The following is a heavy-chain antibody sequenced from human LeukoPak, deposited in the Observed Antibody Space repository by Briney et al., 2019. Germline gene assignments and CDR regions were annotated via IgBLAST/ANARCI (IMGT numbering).Heavy chain of an antibody. CDR1: GFTFSTYG. J-gene: IGHJ4*02. Sequence: GGSLRPSCAASGFTFSTYGMHWVRQAPGKGLEWVAVIWYDGSNKYYADSVKGRFTISRDNSKNTLYLQMNSLRAEDTAVYYCAKGSRYGSGTYYQAYWGQGTLVSVSS. CDR3: AKGSRYGSGTYYQAY. V-gene: IGHV3-33*06. CDR2: IWYDGSNK. D-gene: IGHD3-10*01.